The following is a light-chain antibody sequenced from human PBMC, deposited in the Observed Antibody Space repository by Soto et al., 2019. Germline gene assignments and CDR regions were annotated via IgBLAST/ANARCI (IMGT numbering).Light chain of an antibody. J-gene: IGKJ1*01. CDR3: QKYGSSPWT. CDR2: GAS. Sequence: EIVLTQSPGTLSLSPGERATLSCRASQSVGGNYLAWYQQKPGQAPRLLFYGASSRATGIPDRFSGSGSGTDFTLTISRLEPADFAVYYCQKYGSSPWTFGQGTKV. V-gene: IGKV3-20*01. CDR1: QSVGGNY.